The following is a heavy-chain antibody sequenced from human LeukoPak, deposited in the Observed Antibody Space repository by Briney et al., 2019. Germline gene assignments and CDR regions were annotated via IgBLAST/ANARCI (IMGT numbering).Heavy chain of an antibody. J-gene: IGHJ6*02. CDR2: IFPHDSDI. CDR3: AKFGIRGCISSNRCYTSFFYYGMDV. D-gene: IGHD2-2*02. CDR1: GYRLLDYW. Sequence: GVSLQISCKGSGYRLLDYWIGWVRQMPGKGPELMGLIFPHDSDIKYSPSFEGQVTISVDKSMSTAYVQWGSLRASDTAIYYCAKFGIRGCISSNRCYTSFFYYGMDVWGQGTTVTVSS. V-gene: IGHV5-51*01.